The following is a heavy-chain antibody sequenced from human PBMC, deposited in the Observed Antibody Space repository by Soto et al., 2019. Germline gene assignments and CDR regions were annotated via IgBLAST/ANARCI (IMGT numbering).Heavy chain of an antibody. CDR3: AKVDDFWSGYYTFDY. V-gene: IGHV3-23*01. CDR2: ISGSGGST. D-gene: IGHD3-3*01. CDR1: GFTFSSYA. J-gene: IGHJ4*02. Sequence: EVQLLESGGGLVQPGGSLRISCAASGFTFSSYAMSWVRQAPGKGLEWVSAISGSGGSTYYADSVKGRFTISRDNSKNTLYLQMNSLRAEDTAVYYCAKVDDFWSGYYTFDYWGQGTLVTVSS.